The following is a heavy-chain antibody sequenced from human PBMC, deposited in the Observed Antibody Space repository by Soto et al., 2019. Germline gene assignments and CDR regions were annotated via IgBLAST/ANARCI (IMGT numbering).Heavy chain of an antibody. V-gene: IGHV3-11*01. D-gene: IGHD6-13*01. CDR2: ISGSGSTI. Sequence: PGGSLRLSCAASGFTFSYCYMSWFRQAPGKGLEWVSYISGSGSTIHDADSVKGRFTISRDNAKNSLYLQMNSLRAEDTAVYYCARVGSIAAAGTPDYWGQGTLVTVSS. CDR1: GFTFSYCY. CDR3: ARVGSIAAAGTPDY. J-gene: IGHJ4*02.